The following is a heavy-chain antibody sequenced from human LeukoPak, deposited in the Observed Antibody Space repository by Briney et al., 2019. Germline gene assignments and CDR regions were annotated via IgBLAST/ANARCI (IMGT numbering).Heavy chain of an antibody. CDR3: ARDYGDYVNWFDP. CDR1: GFTFSSYW. Sequence: GRSLRLSCAASGFTFSSYWMHWVRQAPGKGLVWVSRINSDGSSTSYADSVKGRFTISRDNAKNTLYLQMNSLRAEDTAVYYCARDYGDYVNWFDPWGQGTLVTVSS. D-gene: IGHD4-17*01. V-gene: IGHV3-74*01. J-gene: IGHJ5*02. CDR2: INSDGSST.